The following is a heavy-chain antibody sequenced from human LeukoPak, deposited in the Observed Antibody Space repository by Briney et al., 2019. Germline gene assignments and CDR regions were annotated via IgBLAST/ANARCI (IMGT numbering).Heavy chain of an antibody. CDR2: MTGNGRST. CDR1: GFDFSQYA. D-gene: IGHD3-22*01. CDR3: ARDRDYDSSGYYY. V-gene: IGHV3-23*01. J-gene: IGHJ4*02. Sequence: GGSLRLSCAASGFDFSQYAMSWVRQAPGKGLEWISAMTGNGRSTYYADSVKGRFTISRDNSMNTLYLQMNSLRAEDTAVYYCARDRDYDSSGYYYWGQGTLVTVSS.